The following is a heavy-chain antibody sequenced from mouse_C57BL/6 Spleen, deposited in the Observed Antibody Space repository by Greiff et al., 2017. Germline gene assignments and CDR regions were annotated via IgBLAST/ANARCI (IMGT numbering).Heavy chain of an antibody. CDR3: ARRGKGYDGYAMDY. V-gene: IGHV3-6*01. J-gene: IGHJ4*01. D-gene: IGHD2-12*01. CDR2: ISYDGSN. Sequence: EVKLLESGPGLVKPSQSLSLTCSVTGYSITSGYYWNWIRQFPGNKLEWMGYISYDGSNNYNPSLKNRISITRDTSKNQFFLKLNSVTTEDTATYYCARRGKGYDGYAMDYWGQGTSVTVSS. CDR1: GYSITSGYY.